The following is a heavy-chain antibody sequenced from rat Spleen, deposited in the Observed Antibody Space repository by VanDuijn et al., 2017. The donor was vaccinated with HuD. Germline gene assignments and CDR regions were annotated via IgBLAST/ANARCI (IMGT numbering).Heavy chain of an antibody. J-gene: IGHJ4*01. Sequence: EVQLVESGGGLVLPGRSLKLSCVASGFTFNNYWMTWIRQAPGKGLEWVASITNTGGSIYYPDSVKGRFTISRDPAQNTLYLQMNILRSEDTATYYCTRAMYTTDYYYAKGYYVMDAWGQGASVTVSS. D-gene: IGHD1-6*01. CDR3: TRAMYTTDYYYAKGYYVMDA. V-gene: IGHV5-31*01. CDR1: GFTFNNYW. CDR2: ITNTGGSI.